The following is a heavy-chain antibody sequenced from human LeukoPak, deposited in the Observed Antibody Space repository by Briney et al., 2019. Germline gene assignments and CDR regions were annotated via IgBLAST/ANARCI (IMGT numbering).Heavy chain of an antibody. CDR1: GGSFSGYY. V-gene: IGHV4-34*01. CDR2: INHSGST. Sequence: PSGTLSLTCAVYGGSFSGYYWSWIRQPPGKGLEWIGEINHSGSTNYNPSLKSRVTISVDTSKNQFSLKLSSVTAADTAVYYCARGLNWFDPWGQGTLVTVSS. J-gene: IGHJ5*02. CDR3: ARGLNWFDP.